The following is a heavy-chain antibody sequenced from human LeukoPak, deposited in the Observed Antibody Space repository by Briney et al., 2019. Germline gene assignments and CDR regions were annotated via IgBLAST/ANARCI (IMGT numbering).Heavy chain of an antibody. D-gene: IGHD3-10*01. J-gene: IGHJ4*02. CDR3: AGHYGSGSYYAY. Sequence: PSETLSLTCTVSGGSISSYYWSWIRQPPGKGLEWIGYIYYSGSTNYNPSLKSRVTISVDTSKNQFSLKLSSVTAADTAVYYCAGHYGSGSYYAYWGQGTLATVSS. CDR2: IYYSGST. V-gene: IGHV4-59*01. CDR1: GGSISSYY.